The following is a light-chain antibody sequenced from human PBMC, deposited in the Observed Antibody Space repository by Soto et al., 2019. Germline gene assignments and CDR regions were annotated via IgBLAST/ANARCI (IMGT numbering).Light chain of an antibody. V-gene: IGKV3-20*01. Sequence: EIVSTQSPGTLSLSPGVRATLSCRASQSVSSSYLAWYQQKPGQPPRLLIYGASSRAAGIPDRFSGSGSGTDFTLTINRLEPEDFAVYYCHHYGTSSRYTFGQGTKVEIK. CDR3: HHYGTSSRYT. CDR2: GAS. J-gene: IGKJ2*01. CDR1: QSVSSSY.